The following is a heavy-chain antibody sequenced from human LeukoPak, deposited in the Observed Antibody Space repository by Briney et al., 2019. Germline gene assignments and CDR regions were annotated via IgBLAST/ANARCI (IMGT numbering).Heavy chain of an antibody. J-gene: IGHJ1*01. CDR3: ARGPYDRGLTPQYFQH. CDR1: GGTFSSYA. V-gene: IGHV1-69*06. Sequence: ASVKVSCKASGGTFSSYAISWVRQAPGQGLEWMGGIIPIFGTANYAQKFQGRVTITADKSTSTAYMELSSLRSEDTAVYYCARGPYDRGLTPQYFQHWGQGTLVTVSS. CDR2: IIPIFGTA. D-gene: IGHD3-10*02.